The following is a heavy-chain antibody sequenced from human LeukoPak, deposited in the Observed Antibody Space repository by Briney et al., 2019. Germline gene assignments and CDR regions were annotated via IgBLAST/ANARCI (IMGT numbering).Heavy chain of an antibody. CDR3: ANYNWNYGMDV. CDR2: ISGSGGST. J-gene: IGHJ6*04. Sequence: GGSLRLSCAPSEFTFSSYAMSWVRQAPGKGLEWVSAISGSGGSTYYADSVKGRFTISRDNSKNTLYLQMNSLRAEDTAVYYCANYNWNYGMDVWGKGTTVTVSS. D-gene: IGHD1-20*01. CDR1: EFTFSSYA. V-gene: IGHV3-23*01.